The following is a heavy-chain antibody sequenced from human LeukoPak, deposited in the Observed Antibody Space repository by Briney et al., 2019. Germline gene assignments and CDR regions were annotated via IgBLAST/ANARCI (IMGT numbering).Heavy chain of an antibody. Sequence: SETLSLTCAVYGGSFSGYYWSWIRQPPGKGLEWIGEINHSGSTNYNPSLKSRVTISVDTSKNQFSLKLSSVTAADTAVYYCARGRGYFDWPLDYWGQGTLVTVSS. J-gene: IGHJ4*02. D-gene: IGHD3-9*01. CDR1: GGSFSGYY. CDR2: INHSGST. CDR3: ARGRGYFDWPLDY. V-gene: IGHV4-34*01.